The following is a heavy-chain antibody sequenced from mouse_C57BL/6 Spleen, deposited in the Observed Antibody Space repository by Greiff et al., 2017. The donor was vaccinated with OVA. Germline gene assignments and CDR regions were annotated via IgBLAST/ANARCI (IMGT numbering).Heavy chain of an antibody. CDR1: GFTFSDYG. Sequence: EVQVVESGGGLVKPGGSLKLSCAASGFTFSDYGMHWVRQAPEKGLEWVAYISSGSSTIYYADTVKGRFTISRDNAKNTLVLQMTMLRSEDTAMYYCSRNYGSSYVGFAYWGQGTLVTVSA. CDR2: ISSGSSTI. J-gene: IGHJ3*01. CDR3: SRNYGSSYVGFAY. D-gene: IGHD1-1*01. V-gene: IGHV5-17*01.